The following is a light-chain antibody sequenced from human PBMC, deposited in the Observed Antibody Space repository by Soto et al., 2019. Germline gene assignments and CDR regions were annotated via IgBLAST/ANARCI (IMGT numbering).Light chain of an antibody. Sequence: QSALTQPASVSGSPGQSITISCTGTSSDVGSNNLVSWYQQHPGKAPKLMIYEVNNRPSGVSNRFSGSKSGNTASLTMSGLQAEDEADYYCSSHTGSVWVFGGGTQLTVL. CDR3: SSHTGSVWV. J-gene: IGLJ3*02. V-gene: IGLV2-14*02. CDR2: EVN. CDR1: SSDVGSNNL.